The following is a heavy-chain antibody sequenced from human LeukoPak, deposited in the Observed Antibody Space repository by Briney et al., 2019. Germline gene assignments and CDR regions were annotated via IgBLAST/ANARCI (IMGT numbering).Heavy chain of an antibody. J-gene: IGHJ4*02. Sequence: KSSETLSLTCTVSSGSISTSNYYWGWVRQPPGKGLEWIGEINHSGSTNYNPSLKSRVTISVDTSKNQFSLKLSSVTAADTAVYYCARRRYSYGYFYYDSSGYWGYFDYWGQGTLVTVSS. CDR2: INHSGST. D-gene: IGHD3-22*01. CDR3: ARRRYSYGYFYYDSSGYWGYFDY. CDR1: SGSISTSNYY. V-gene: IGHV4-39*07.